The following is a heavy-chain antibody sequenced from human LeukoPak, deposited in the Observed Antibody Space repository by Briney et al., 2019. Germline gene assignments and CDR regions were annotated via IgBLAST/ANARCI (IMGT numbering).Heavy chain of an antibody. D-gene: IGHD2-21*02. J-gene: IGHJ1*01. CDR2: IYYSGRT. V-gene: IGHV4-59*01. CDR1: GGSISTYY. Sequence: SETLSLTCTVSGGSISTYYWSWIRQPPGKGLEWIGYIYYSGRTTYNPSLKSRVTISVDTSKNQFSLKLSSVTAADTAVYYCARVSGCGGDCPEYFQHWGQGTLVTVSS. CDR3: ARVSGCGGDCPEYFQH.